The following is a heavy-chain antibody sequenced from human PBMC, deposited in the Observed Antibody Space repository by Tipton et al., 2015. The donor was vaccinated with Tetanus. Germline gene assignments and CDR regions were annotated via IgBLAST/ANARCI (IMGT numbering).Heavy chain of an antibody. CDR1: GFTFSNYG. CDR2: MSYHGTKE. CDR3: ARHLPFDY. V-gene: IGHV3-30*03. J-gene: IGHJ4*02. Sequence: RSLRLSCAASGFTFSNYGMHWVRQPPGKGLEWVAVMSYHGTKEFYADSVKGRFTISRDNSNNSLYLQMNSLRDEDTAVYYCARHLPFDYWGRGTLVTVSS.